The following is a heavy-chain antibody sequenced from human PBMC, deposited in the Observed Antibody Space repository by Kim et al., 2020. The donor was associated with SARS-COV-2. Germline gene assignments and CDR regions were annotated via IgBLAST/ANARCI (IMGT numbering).Heavy chain of an antibody. D-gene: IGHD6-6*01. V-gene: IGHV3-30*02. CDR3: ARDWIAVRPGWFDP. CDR2: VHYDGTER. Sequence: GGSLRLSCAASGFTFSSYGMHWVRQAPGKGLEWVAHVHYDGTERYYADSVKGRFTISRDNSKNTLYLQMNSLRGEDTAVYFCARDWIAVRPGWFDPWGQGTLVTVSS. J-gene: IGHJ5*02. CDR1: GFTFSSYG.